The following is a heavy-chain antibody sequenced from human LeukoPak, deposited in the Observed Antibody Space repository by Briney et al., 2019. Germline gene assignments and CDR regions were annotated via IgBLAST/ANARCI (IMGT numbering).Heavy chain of an antibody. J-gene: IGHJ4*02. Sequence: GGSLRLSCAASGFTFSSYAMSWVRQAPGKGLEWVTFIRYDGSNKYYADSVKGRFIISRDNSKNTLYLQMNSLRAEDTAMYYCAKYQDYYDSSGYWGSFDYWGQGTLVTVSS. V-gene: IGHV3-30*02. CDR2: IRYDGSNK. D-gene: IGHD3-22*01. CDR3: AKYQDYYDSSGYWGSFDY. CDR1: GFTFSSYA.